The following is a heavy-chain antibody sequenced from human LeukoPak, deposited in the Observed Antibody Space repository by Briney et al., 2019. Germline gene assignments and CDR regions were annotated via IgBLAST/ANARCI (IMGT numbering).Heavy chain of an antibody. Sequence: GGSLRLSCAASGFTFSSYAMHWVRQAPGKGLEWVAVISYDGSNKYYADSVKGRFTISRDNSKNTLYLQMNSLRAEDTAVYYCARDKKRGGWYVFGNNEGAFDIWGQGTMVTVSS. CDR1: GFTFSSYA. CDR2: ISYDGSNK. V-gene: IGHV3-30-3*01. D-gene: IGHD6-19*01. CDR3: ARDKKRGGWYVFGNNEGAFDI. J-gene: IGHJ3*02.